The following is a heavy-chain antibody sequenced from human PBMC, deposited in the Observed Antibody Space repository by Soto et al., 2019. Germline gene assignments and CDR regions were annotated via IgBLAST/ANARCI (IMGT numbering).Heavy chain of an antibody. CDR2: IIPIFGTA. Sequence: ASVKVSCKASGGTFSSYAISWVRQAPGQGLEWMGGIIPIFGTANYAQKFQGRVTITADESTSTAYMELSSLRSEDTAVYYCARDRFSVDTAMVTGFSSFDPWGQGTLVTVSS. CDR3: ARDRFSVDTAMVTGFSSFDP. J-gene: IGHJ5*02. V-gene: IGHV1-69*13. CDR1: GGTFSSYA. D-gene: IGHD5-18*01.